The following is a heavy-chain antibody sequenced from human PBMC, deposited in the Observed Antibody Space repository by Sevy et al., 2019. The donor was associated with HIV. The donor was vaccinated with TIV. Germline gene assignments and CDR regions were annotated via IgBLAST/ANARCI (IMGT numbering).Heavy chain of an antibody. D-gene: IGHD3-22*01. CDR2: INPNSGGT. V-gene: IGHV1-2*06. CDR1: GYTFTGYY. CDR3: AREWGITMTNAFDI. Sequence: ASVKVSCKASGYTFTGYYMVWVRQAPGQGLEWMGRINPNSGGTNYAQKFQGRVTMTRDTSISTAYMELSSVRSDDTAVYYCAREWGITMTNAFDIWGQGTMVTVSS. J-gene: IGHJ3*02.